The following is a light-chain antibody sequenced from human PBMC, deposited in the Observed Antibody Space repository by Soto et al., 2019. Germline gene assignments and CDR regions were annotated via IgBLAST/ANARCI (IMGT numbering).Light chain of an antibody. V-gene: IGKV3-15*01. Sequence: DIVMPPSPATLSLSPVEIVPFSCMASQGVSRKLAWYQHKPGQAPRLLISGESTGATGIPARFSGSGSGNEFTITISSMQYEDCEIYYCKQYHTWQITCGGGNTVDIK. CDR2: GES. J-gene: IGKJ4*01. CDR1: QGVSRK. CDR3: KQYHTWQIT.